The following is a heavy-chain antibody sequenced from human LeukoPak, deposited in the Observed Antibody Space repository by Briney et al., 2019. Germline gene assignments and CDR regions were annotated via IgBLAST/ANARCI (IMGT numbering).Heavy chain of an antibody. Sequence: GGSLRLSCAASGFTFSDYSMNWVRQAPGKGLEWISYIGIDSGNTNYADSVKGRYTISGDKAKNSLYLQMNSLRVEDTAVYYCARDYRYAFDNWGQGTLVTVSS. V-gene: IGHV3-48*01. D-gene: IGHD1-1*01. CDR2: IGIDSGNT. J-gene: IGHJ4*02. CDR1: GFTFSDYS. CDR3: ARDYRYAFDN.